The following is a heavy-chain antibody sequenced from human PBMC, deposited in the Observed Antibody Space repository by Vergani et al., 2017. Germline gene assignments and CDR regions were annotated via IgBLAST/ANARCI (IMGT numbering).Heavy chain of an antibody. D-gene: IGHD4-11*01. J-gene: IGHJ6*03. CDR1: GGSFTRYH. Sequence: QVQLQQWGGGLLKPSETLSLTCVVNGGSFTRYHWTWIRQSPGEGLEWVGDIDHTGRPDNNPSLKSRLTMSVDKSRNQFSLTLNSVTATDTAIYFCARVNTETNGHLYYYYYMDVWGQGTAVTVS. CDR2: IDHTGRP. V-gene: IGHV4-34*01. CDR3: ARVNTETNGHLYYYYYMDV.